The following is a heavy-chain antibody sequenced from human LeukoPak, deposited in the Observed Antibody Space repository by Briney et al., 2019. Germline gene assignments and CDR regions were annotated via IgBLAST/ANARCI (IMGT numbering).Heavy chain of an antibody. Sequence: SETLSLTCAVYGGSFSGYYWSWIRQPPGKGLEWIGEINHSGSTNYNPSLKSRVTISVDTSKNQFSLKLSSVTAADTAVYYCARGLNSGYADYFDYWGQGTLVTVSS. CDR1: GGSFSGYY. D-gene: IGHD5-12*01. CDR3: ARGLNSGYADYFDY. CDR2: INHSGST. V-gene: IGHV4-34*01. J-gene: IGHJ4*02.